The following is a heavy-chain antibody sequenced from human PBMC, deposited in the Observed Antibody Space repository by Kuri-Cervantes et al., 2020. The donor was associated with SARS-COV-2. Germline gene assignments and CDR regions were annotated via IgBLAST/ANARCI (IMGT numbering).Heavy chain of an antibody. CDR3: AMAVVVTAMPFGY. D-gene: IGHD2-21*02. V-gene: IGHV3-23*01. CDR2: ISGSGGST. J-gene: IGHJ4*02. Sequence: GGSLRLSCTASRFTFNTYAMSWVRQAPGKGLEWVSAISGSGGSTYYADSVKGRFTISRDNSKNTLYLQMNSLRAEDTAVYYCAMAVVVTAMPFGYWGQGTLVTVSS. CDR1: RFTFNTYA.